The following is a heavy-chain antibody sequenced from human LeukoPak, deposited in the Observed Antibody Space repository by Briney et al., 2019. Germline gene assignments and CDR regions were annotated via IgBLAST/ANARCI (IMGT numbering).Heavy chain of an antibody. CDR3: ARVGSAATATRHYYYYYLDV. CDR1: GGFFSGCY. CDR2: INHSGST. Sequence: SETLSLTCAVCGGFFSGCYWSGIRQPPGKGLEWIGEINHSGSTNYNPSLKSRVTISVDTSKNQFSLKLSSVTAAYTAVYYCARVGSAATATRHYYYYYLDVWGKGTTVTVSS. J-gene: IGHJ6*03. D-gene: IGHD1-26*01. V-gene: IGHV4-34*01.